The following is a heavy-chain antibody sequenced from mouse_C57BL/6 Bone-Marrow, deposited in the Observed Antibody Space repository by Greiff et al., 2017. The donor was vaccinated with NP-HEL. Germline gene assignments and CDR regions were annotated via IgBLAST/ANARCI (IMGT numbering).Heavy chain of an antibody. V-gene: IGHV1-66*01. CDR3: ARRSLTLDY. J-gene: IGHJ2*01. D-gene: IGHD2-13*01. CDR1: GYSFTSYY. CDR2: IYPGSGNT. Sequence: QVQLQQSGPELVKPGASVKISCKASGYSFTSYYIHWVKQRPGQGLEWIGWIYPGSGNTKYNEKFKGKAPLTADTSSSTAYMQLSSLTSEYSAVYYCARRSLTLDYWGQGTTLTVSS.